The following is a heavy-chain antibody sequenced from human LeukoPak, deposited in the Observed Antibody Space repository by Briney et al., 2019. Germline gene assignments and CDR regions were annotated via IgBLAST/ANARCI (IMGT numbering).Heavy chain of an antibody. CDR3: AKGYRSGTSCYSGLD. CDR2: ISGSGGST. CDR1: GGSISSSSYY. J-gene: IGHJ4*02. Sequence: ETLSLTCTGSGGSISSSSYYWGGVRQAPGKGLEWVSAISGSGGSTYYADSVKGRFTISRGNSKNTLYLQMNSLRAEDTAVYYCAKGYRSGTSCYSGLDWRQGTLVTVSS. D-gene: IGHD2-2*01. V-gene: IGHV3-23*01.